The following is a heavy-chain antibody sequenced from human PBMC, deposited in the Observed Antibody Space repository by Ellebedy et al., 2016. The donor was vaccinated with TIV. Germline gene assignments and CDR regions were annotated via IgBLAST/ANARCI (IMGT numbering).Heavy chain of an antibody. J-gene: IGHJ4*02. V-gene: IGHV7-4-1*02. CDR2: INTNTGNP. CDR1: GYTFTTYA. Sequence: AASVKVSCKASGYTFTTYAMNWVRQAPGQGLEWMGWINTNTGNPTYAQGLTGRFVFSLDTSVSTAYLQISSLKAEDTAVYYCARLTNLYESSGYWYHLDYWGQGTLVTVSS. D-gene: IGHD3-22*01. CDR3: ARLTNLYESSGYWYHLDY.